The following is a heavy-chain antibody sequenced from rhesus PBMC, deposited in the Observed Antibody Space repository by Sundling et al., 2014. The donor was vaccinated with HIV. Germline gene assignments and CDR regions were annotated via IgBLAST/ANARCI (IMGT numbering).Heavy chain of an antibody. CDR3: ARSYDKYEYFEF. CDR1: GGSFSGYY. D-gene: IGHD4-35*01. J-gene: IGHJ1*01. CDR2: ISDSRPRT. Sequence: QVQLQESGPGLVKPSETLSLTCAVSGGSFSGYYWGWLRQPPGKGLEWIGYISDSRPRTNYNPSLKSRVTISMDRSRDQFSLTLSSVTDADTAVYYCARSYDKYEYFEFWGQGALVTVSS. V-gene: IGHV4-165*01.